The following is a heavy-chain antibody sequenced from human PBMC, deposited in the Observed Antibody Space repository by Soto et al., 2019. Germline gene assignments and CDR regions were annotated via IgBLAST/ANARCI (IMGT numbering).Heavy chain of an antibody. CDR2: IYYSGST. J-gene: IGHJ5*02. Sequence: SETLSLTCTVSGGSISSGGYYWSWIRQHPGKGLEWIGYIYYSGSTYYNPSLKSRVTISVDTSKNQFSLKLSSVTAADTAVYYCARDEYSSSSPSGWFDPWGQGTLVTVSS. V-gene: IGHV4-31*03. CDR3: ARDEYSSSSPSGWFDP. D-gene: IGHD6-6*01. CDR1: GGSISSGGYY.